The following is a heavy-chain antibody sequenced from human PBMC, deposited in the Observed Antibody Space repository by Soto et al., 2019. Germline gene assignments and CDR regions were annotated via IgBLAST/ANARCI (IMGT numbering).Heavy chain of an antibody. Sequence: QVQLQQWGAGLLKPSETLSLTCAVYGGSFSGYYWRWIRQPPGKGLEWIGEINHSGSTNYNPSLTSRVTKSVDTSKNHFSLKLSYVAAQDTAVYYCARVYKSSGWPRRDFDLWGRGTLVTVSS. CDR3: ARVYKSSGWPRRDFDL. J-gene: IGHJ2*01. CDR1: GGSFSGYY. D-gene: IGHD6-19*01. V-gene: IGHV4-34*01. CDR2: INHSGST.